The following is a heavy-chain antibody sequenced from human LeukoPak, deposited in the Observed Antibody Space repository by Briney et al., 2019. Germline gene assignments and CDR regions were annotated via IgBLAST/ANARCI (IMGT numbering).Heavy chain of an antibody. J-gene: IGHJ4*02. CDR3: ARSPSTIGWNWGYYFDY. V-gene: IGHV1-2*02. CDR2: INPNSGGT. Sequence: GASVKVSCKASGYTFTGYYMHWVRQAPGQGLEWMGWINPNSGGTNYAQKFQGRATMTRDTSISTAYMELSRLRSDDTAVYYCARSPSTIGWNWGYYFDYWGQGSLVTVSS. D-gene: IGHD3-3*01. CDR1: GYTFTGYY.